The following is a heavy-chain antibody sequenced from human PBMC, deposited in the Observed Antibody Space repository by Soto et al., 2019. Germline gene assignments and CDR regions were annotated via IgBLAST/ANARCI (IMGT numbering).Heavy chain of an antibody. CDR1: GFTFGDYA. Sequence: PGGSLILSCSPSGFTFGDYAVNWFRQAPGKGLEWVGFIKSKAFGGTPEYAASVKGRFTVSRDDSKSIAYLQMNSLKTDDTAVYYCTRDHYGRGFSSGAFDSWGQGTLVTVSS. V-gene: IGHV3-49*03. CDR3: TRDHYGRGFSSGAFDS. CDR2: IKSKAFGGTP. D-gene: IGHD5-18*01. J-gene: IGHJ4*02.